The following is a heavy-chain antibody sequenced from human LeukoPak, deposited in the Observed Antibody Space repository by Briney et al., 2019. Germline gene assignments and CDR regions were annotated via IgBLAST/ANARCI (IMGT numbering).Heavy chain of an antibody. CDR2: IYTYSGGGT. Sequence: GGSLRLSCAASGFTLSSTYMNSVRQAPRKRLEWVSAIYTYSGGGTKYADSVKGRFTISTDNSKNTLYLHMNSLRVEDTAIYYCAKERPYCGGDCLDLWGQGTLVTVSS. CDR1: GFTLSSTY. J-gene: IGHJ5*02. V-gene: IGHV3-53*01. D-gene: IGHD2-21*02. CDR3: AKERPYCGGDCLDL.